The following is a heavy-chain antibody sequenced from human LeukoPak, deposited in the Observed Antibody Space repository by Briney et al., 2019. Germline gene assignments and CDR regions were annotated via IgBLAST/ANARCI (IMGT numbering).Heavy chain of an antibody. CDR3: ARDNSGWFDP. Sequence: SETLSLTCTVSGGSISSGDYYWSWIRQPPGKGLEWIGYIYYSGSTYYNPSLKSRVTISVDTSKNQLSLKLSSVTAADTAVYYCARDNSGWFDPWGQGTLVTVSS. J-gene: IGHJ5*02. V-gene: IGHV4-30-4*01. CDR1: GGSISSGDYY. D-gene: IGHD1-26*01. CDR2: IYYSGST.